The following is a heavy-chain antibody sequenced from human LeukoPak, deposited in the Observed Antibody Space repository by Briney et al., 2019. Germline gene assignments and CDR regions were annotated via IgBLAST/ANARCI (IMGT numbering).Heavy chain of an antibody. Sequence: GESMTHSRAPSGFPFSSYFMSWLRPPPGKERAWVAAISRSGGRTYYAASLKGRFTISRGHSKNTLYLQMNSLRAAEPALYFRVSMRVVDDYFDYWGQRTLVTVSS. J-gene: IGHJ4*02. CDR1: GFPFSSYF. CDR3: VSMRVVDDYFDY. V-gene: IGHV3-23*01. CDR2: ISRSGGRT. D-gene: IGHD3-22*01.